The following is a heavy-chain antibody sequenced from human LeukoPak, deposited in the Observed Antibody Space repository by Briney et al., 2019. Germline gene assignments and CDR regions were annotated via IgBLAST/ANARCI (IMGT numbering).Heavy chain of an antibody. CDR3: ARRATTGLRTFDI. J-gene: IGHJ3*02. CDR1: GGSISSGSYY. D-gene: IGHD1-26*01. V-gene: IGHV4-61*02. CDR2: IYTSGST. Sequence: SETLSLTCTVSGGSISSGSYYWSWIRQPAGKGLEWIGRIYTSGSTNYNPSHKSRVTISLNTPKNQFSLKLSSVTAADTAMYYCARRATTGLRTFDIWGQGTMVTVSS.